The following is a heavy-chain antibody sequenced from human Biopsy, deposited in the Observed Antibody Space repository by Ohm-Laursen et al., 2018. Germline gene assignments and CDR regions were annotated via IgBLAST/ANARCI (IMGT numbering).Heavy chain of an antibody. Sequence: SLRLSCAASGFTFSSHAMSWVRQAPGKGLECVSVINGSGSIYYADPVKGRFTISRDNSKNTLYLQMNSLRAEDTAMYYCARDLYDFCGGCPFDPWGQGTLVTVS. D-gene: IGHD3-3*01. CDR3: ARDLYDFCGGCPFDP. V-gene: IGHV3-23*01. CDR1: GFTFSSHA. CDR2: INGSGSI. J-gene: IGHJ5*02.